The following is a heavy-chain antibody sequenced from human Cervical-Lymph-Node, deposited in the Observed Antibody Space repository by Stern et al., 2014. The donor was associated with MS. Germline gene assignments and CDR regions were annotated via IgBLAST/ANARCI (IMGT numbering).Heavy chain of an antibody. CDR2: INPNSGGT. V-gene: IGHV1-2*06. Sequence: VQLVESGAEVKKPGASVKVSCKASGYTFTGYYMHWVRQAPGQGLEWMGRINPNSGGTNYAQKFQGRVTRTRDTSISTAYMELSRLRSDDTAVYYCARSLLSGIALRVYFQHWGQGTLVTVSS. CDR1: GYTFTGYY. CDR3: ARSLLSGIALRVYFQH. J-gene: IGHJ1*01. D-gene: IGHD6-13*01.